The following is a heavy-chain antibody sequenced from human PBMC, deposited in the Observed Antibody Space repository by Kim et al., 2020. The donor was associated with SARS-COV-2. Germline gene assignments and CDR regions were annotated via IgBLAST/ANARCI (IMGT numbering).Heavy chain of an antibody. V-gene: IGHV4-31*03. J-gene: IGHJ6*02. CDR1: GDSISSGGYY. D-gene: IGHD6-13*01. Sequence: TLSLTCTVSGDSISSGGYYWSWIRQHPGKGLEWIGYIYYSGSTYYNPSLKSRVTISVDTSKNQFSLKLSSVTAADTAVYYCARGAEISSSWYGGLYYYVMDVWGQGTTVTVSS. CDR3: ARGAEISSSWYGGLYYYVMDV. CDR2: IYYSGST.